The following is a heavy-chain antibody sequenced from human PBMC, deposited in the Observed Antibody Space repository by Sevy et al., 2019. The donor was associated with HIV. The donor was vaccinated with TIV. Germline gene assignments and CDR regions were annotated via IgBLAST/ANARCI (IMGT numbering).Heavy chain of an antibody. D-gene: IGHD3-22*01. V-gene: IGHV5-51*01. CDR2: IYPGDSDT. CDR1: GYSFTSYW. Sequence: GESLKISCKGSGYSFTSYWIGWVRQMPGKGLEWMGIIYPGDSDTRYSPSFQGKVTISADKSISTAYLQWSSLKASDNDMYYCARAMIVVVPQAHDAFDIWGQGTMVTVSS. J-gene: IGHJ3*02. CDR3: ARAMIVVVPQAHDAFDI.